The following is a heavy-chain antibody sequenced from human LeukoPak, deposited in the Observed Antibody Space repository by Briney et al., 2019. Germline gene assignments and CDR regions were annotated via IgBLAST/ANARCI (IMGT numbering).Heavy chain of an antibody. CDR1: GFTFSSYS. J-gene: IGHJ4*02. Sequence: PGGSLRLSCAASGFTFSSYSMNWVRQAPGKGLEWVSSISSSSSYIYYADSVKGRFTISRDNAKNSLYLQMNSLRAEDTAVYYCAKDPSTYYYGSGSPPPPHWGQGTLVTVSS. CDR3: AKDPSTYYYGSGSPPPPH. V-gene: IGHV3-21*04. D-gene: IGHD3-10*01. CDR2: ISSSSSYI.